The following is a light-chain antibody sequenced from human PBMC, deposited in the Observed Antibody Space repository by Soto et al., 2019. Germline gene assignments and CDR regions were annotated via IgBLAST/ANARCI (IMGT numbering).Light chain of an antibody. CDR2: GAS. CDR1: QSVSSN. J-gene: IGKJ1*01. Sequence: VVTQAQDTLSRSRGEWGKRVGRASQSVSSNLAWYQQKPGRAPRLLIYGASTRATGVSARFSGSGSGTEFTLTISSLQSEDFAVYYCQQYHYWWTFGQGTKVDI. V-gene: IGKV3-15*01. CDR3: QQYHYWWT.